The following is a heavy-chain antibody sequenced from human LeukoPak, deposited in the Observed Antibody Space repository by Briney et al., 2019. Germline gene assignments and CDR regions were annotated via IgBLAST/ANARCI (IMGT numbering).Heavy chain of an antibody. CDR3: AGHPRISWFDP. D-gene: IGHD3-3*02. J-gene: IGHJ5*02. CDR2: IYNNGYSGST. V-gene: IGHV4-59*08. CDR1: GGSISSYY. Sequence: SETLSLTCTVSGGSISSYYWSWIRQPPGKGLEWIGYIYNNGYSGSTNYNPSLKSRVTISVDTSKGQFSQKLTSVTAADTAVYYCAGHPRISWFDPWGQGTLVTVSS.